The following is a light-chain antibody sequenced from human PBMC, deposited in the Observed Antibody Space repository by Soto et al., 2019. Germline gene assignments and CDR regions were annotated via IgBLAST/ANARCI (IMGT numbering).Light chain of an antibody. CDR3: LQDYDYPLT. Sequence: AIQMTQFPSSLSASVADRVTITCRASQGIRNDLGWYQQKPGKAPKLLISAASTLQSGVPSRFSGSGFGTDFTLTISSLQPEDFATYYCLQDYDYPLTFGGGTKVEIK. J-gene: IGKJ4*01. V-gene: IGKV1-6*01. CDR1: QGIRND. CDR2: AAS.